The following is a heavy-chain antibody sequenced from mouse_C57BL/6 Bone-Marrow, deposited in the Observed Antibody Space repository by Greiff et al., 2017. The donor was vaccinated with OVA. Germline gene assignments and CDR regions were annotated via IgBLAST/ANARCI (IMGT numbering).Heavy chain of an antibody. V-gene: IGHV1-26*01. J-gene: IGHJ2*01. D-gene: IGHD2-5*01. CDR3: ARRDYSNYRYYFDD. Sequence: EVQLQQSGPELVKPGASVKISCKASGYTFTDYYMNWVKQSHGKSLEWIGDINPNNGGTSYNQKFKGKATLTVDKSSSTAYMELRSLTSEDSAVYYCARRDYSNYRYYFDDWGKGTTLTVSS. CDR1: GYTFTDYY. CDR2: INPNNGGT.